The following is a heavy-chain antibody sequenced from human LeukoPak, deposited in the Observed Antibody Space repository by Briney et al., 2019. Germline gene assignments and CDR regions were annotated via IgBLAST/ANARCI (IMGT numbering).Heavy chain of an antibody. CDR1: GYTFTSYD. CDR3: ARVQAGHYYYYGMDV. J-gene: IGHJ6*02. CDR2: INPSGGST. Sequence: ASVKVSCKASGYTFTSYDINWVRQAPGQGLEWMGIINPSGGSTSYAQKFQGRVTMTRDTSTSTVYMELSSLRSEDTAVYYCARVQAGHYYYYGMDVWGQGTTVTVSS. V-gene: IGHV1-46*01.